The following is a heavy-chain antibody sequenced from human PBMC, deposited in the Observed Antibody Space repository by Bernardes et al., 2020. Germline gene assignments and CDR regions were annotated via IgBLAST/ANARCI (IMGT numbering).Heavy chain of an antibody. J-gene: IGHJ4*02. CDR3: AKVAVPAAIGGLDYFDY. Sequence: GGSLRLSCATSGFTFSSYAMSWVRQAPGKGLEWVSTMSGSGGSTYYAGSVKGRFTISRYSSKNTVYLQMNSLRAEDTSVYYCAKVAVPAAIGGLDYFDYWGQGTLLTVSS. CDR1: GFTFSSYA. CDR2: MSGSGGST. V-gene: IGHV3-23*01. D-gene: IGHD2-2*01.